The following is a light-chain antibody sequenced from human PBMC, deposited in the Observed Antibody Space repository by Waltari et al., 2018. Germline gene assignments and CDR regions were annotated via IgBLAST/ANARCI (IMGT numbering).Light chain of an antibody. CDR2: RSD. J-gene: IGLJ3*02. Sequence: QSVLTQPPSASGTPGQGVTISCSGGASNIGNNVVNWYQQVPGKAPKLLIYRSDGRPAGVPERFSGSKSGTSASLAISGLQSEDEADYYCAAWDDSLNGRWVFGGGTKVTVL. CDR3: AAWDDSLNGRWV. CDR1: ASNIGNNV. V-gene: IGLV1-44*01.